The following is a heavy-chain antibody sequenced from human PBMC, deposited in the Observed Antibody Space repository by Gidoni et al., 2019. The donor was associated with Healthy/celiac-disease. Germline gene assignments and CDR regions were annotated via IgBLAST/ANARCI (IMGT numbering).Heavy chain of an antibody. V-gene: IGHV3-9*01. CDR1: GFTFAAYA. Sequence: EVQLVESGGGLVQPGRSLRLSCAASGFTFAAYAMHWVRPAPGKGLEWVSGISWNSGSIGYADSVKGRFTISRDNAKNSLYLQMNSLRAEDTALYYCAKDLRYSSSWFGAMDVWGQGTTVTVSS. CDR2: ISWNSGSI. D-gene: IGHD6-13*01. J-gene: IGHJ6*02. CDR3: AKDLRYSSSWFGAMDV.